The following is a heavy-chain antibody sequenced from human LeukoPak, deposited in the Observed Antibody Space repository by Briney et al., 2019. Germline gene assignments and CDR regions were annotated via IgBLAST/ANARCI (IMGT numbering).Heavy chain of an antibody. CDR2: IIPIFGTA. D-gene: IGHD2-2*01. Sequence: SVKLSCKASGGTFSSYAISWVRQAPGQGLEWMGGIIPIFGTANYAQKFQGRVTITTDESTSTAYMELSSLRSEDTAVYYCARDAFVVLPAAAHYYYYMDVWGKGTTVTVSS. J-gene: IGHJ6*03. V-gene: IGHV1-69*05. CDR3: ARDAFVVLPAAAHYYYYMDV. CDR1: GGTFSSYA.